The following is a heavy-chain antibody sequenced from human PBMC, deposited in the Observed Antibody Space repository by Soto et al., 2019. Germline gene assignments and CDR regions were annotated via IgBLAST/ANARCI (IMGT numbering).Heavy chain of an antibody. J-gene: IGHJ5*02. D-gene: IGHD2-21*02. V-gene: IGHV4-30-4*01. CDR2: VYYTGST. CDR1: GDSIRSTDYY. Sequence: PSETLSLTCTVSGDSIRSTDYYWSWIRQPPGKGLEWIGYVYYTGSTYYNPSLMSRLTISVDTSKNQFSLKLTSVTAAETAVYYCVRTARQGAVAPNWFDRWGQGTQVTVSS. CDR3: VRTARQGAVAPNWFDR.